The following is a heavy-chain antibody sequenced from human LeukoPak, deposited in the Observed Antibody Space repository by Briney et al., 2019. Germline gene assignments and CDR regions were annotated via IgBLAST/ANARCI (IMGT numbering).Heavy chain of an antibody. Sequence: GGSLRLSCAASGFTFSIYAMSWVRQAPGKGLEWVSTISGSGDTTYYADSVKGRFTISRDNSKNTLYLQVNSLRAEDTAVYYCATSPSSSGWPGDFDYWGQGTLVTVSS. CDR2: ISGSGDTT. D-gene: IGHD6-19*01. CDR3: ATSPSSSGWPGDFDY. J-gene: IGHJ4*02. V-gene: IGHV3-23*01. CDR1: GFTFSIYA.